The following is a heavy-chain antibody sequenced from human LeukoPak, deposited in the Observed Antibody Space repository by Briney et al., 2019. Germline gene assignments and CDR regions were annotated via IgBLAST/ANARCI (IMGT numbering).Heavy chain of an antibody. D-gene: IGHD6-13*01. V-gene: IGHV1-69*05. CDR3: ARDRGTAGAFDI. CDR1: GGTFSSYT. Sequence: SVKVSCKASGGTFSSYTISWVRQGPGQGGEWMGRIIPIFGTANYAQNFQGRVTITTDESTSTAYMELSSLRSEDTAVYYCARDRGTAGAFDIWGQGTMVTVSS. CDR2: IIPIFGTA. J-gene: IGHJ3*02.